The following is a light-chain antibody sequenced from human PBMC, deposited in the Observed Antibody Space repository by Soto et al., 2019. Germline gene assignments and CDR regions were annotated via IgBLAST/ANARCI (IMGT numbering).Light chain of an antibody. V-gene: IGLV1-40*01. CDR1: SSNIGAGYA. J-gene: IGLJ3*02. Sequence: QSVLTQPPSVSGAPGQRVTMSCTGRSSNIGAGYAVQWVQQLPGTAPRLLIYGNINRLSGVPARFSGSKSGTSASLAITGLPAEDASDYYCQSYDISLSAWVFGGGTKVTV. CDR2: GNI. CDR3: QSYDISLSAWV.